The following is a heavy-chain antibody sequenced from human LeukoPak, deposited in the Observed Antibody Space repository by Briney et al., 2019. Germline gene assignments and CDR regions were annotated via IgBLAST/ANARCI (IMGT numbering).Heavy chain of an antibody. CDR2: IKQDGSEK. CDR3: ARDRSRIAARGFDY. V-gene: IGHV3-7*01. Sequence: GGTLRLSCAASGFTFSSYWMSWVRQAPGKGLEWVANIKQDGSEKYYVDSVKGQFTISRDNAKNSLYLQMNSLRAEDTAVYYCARDRSRIAARGFDYWGQGTLVTVSS. J-gene: IGHJ4*02. D-gene: IGHD6-6*01. CDR1: GFTFSSYW.